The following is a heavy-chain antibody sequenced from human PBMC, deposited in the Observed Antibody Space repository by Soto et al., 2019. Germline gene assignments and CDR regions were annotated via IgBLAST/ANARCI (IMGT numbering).Heavy chain of an antibody. CDR2: ISGSGGST. CDR1: GFTFSSYA. V-gene: IGHV3-23*01. CDR3: AKLSVVVPAARGWFDP. Sequence: GGSLRLSCAASGFTFSSYAMSWVRQAPGKGLEWVSAISGSGGSTYYADSVKGRFTISRYNSKNTLYMQMNSLRAEDTAVYYCAKLSVVVPAARGWFDPWGQGTLVTVSS. J-gene: IGHJ5*02. D-gene: IGHD2-2*01.